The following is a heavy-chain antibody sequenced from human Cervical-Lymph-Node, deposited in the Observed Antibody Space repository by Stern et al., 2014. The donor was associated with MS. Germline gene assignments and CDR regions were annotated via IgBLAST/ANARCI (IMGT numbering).Heavy chain of an antibody. CDR3: ARSRDAYSPLAY. J-gene: IGHJ4*02. CDR2: IYYSGST. V-gene: IGHV4-59*01. Sequence: QVQLQESGPGLVKPSETLSLTCTVSGGSISGYDCSWIRQPPRKGLEWIGHIYYSGSTNYMPSLKSRVSISIDTPKNQFSLKLSSVTAADTAVYYCARSRDAYSPLAYWGQGALVTVSS. CDR1: GGSISGYD. D-gene: IGHD5-24*01.